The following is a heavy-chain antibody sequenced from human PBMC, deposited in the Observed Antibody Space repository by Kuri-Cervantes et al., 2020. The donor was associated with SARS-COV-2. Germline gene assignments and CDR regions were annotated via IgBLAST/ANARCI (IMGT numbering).Heavy chain of an antibody. CDR2: IYYSGST. D-gene: IGHD4-11*01. CDR1: GGSISSYY. Sequence: GSLRLSCTVSGGSISSYYWSWIRQPPGKGLEWIGSIYYSGSTYYNPSLKSRVTIPVDTSKNQFSLKLSSVTAADTAVYYCARVDYSTTRIWFDPWGQGTLVTVSS. CDR3: ARVDYSTTRIWFDP. V-gene: IGHV4-39*07. J-gene: IGHJ5*02.